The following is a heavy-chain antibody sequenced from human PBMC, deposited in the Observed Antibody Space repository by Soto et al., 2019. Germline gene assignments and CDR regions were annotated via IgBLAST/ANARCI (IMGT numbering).Heavy chain of an antibody. V-gene: IGHV3-74*01. Sequence: GGSLRLSCAASGFTFSSYWMHWVRQAPGKGLVWVSRINSDGSSTSYADSVKGRFTISRDNAKNTLYLQMNSLRAEDTAVYYCARGIAAAGVYYFDYWGQGTLVTVSS. CDR2: INSDGSST. CDR3: ARGIAAAGVYYFDY. J-gene: IGHJ4*02. CDR1: GFTFSSYW. D-gene: IGHD6-13*01.